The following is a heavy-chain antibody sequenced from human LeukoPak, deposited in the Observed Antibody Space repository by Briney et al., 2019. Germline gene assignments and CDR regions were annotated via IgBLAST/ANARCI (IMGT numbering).Heavy chain of an antibody. Sequence: PGGSLRLSCVASGFTFTSYGMHWVRQAPGKGLEWVALIRHDGNDKYYAETVKGRFTISRDNAKNSLYLQMNSLRAEDTAVYYCAIFPRKLGASDAFDIWGQGTMVTVSS. D-gene: IGHD1-26*01. V-gene: IGHV3-30*02. CDR3: AIFPRKLGASDAFDI. CDR2: IRHDGNDK. J-gene: IGHJ3*02. CDR1: GFTFTSYG.